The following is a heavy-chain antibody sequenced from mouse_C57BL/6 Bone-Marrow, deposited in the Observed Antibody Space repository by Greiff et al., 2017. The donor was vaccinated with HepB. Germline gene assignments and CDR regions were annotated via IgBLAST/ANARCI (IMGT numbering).Heavy chain of an antibody. D-gene: IGHD2-4*01. CDR3: ARYDYGWFAY. Sequence: QVHVKQSGAELARPGASVKLSCKASGYTFTSYGISWVKQRTGQGLEWIREIYPRSGNTYYNEKFKGKATLTADKSSSTAYMELRSLTSEDSAVYFCARYDYGWFAYWGQGTLVTVSA. J-gene: IGHJ3*01. CDR1: GYTFTSYG. V-gene: IGHV1-81*01. CDR2: IYPRSGNT.